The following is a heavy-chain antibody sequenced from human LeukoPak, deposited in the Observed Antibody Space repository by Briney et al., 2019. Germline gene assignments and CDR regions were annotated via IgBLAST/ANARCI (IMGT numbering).Heavy chain of an antibody. CDR2: ISYDGSYK. CDR3: AKDRYSGLNTIEY. V-gene: IGHV3-30*18. Sequence: GGSLILSCAASEFTFSTYGMHWVCQAPGKGLEWVAVISYDGSYKFYADSVKGRFTISRDNSKSTLYLQMNSLRAEDTAVYYCAKDRYSGLNTIEYWGQGTLVTVSS. J-gene: IGHJ4*02. D-gene: IGHD6-13*01. CDR1: EFTFSTYG.